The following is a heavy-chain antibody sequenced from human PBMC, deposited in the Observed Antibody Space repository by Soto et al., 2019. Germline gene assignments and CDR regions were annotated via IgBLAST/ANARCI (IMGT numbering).Heavy chain of an antibody. J-gene: IGHJ6*02. CDR3: ANSHDYYDSSGYYQPRSMDV. CDR2: ISGSGGST. D-gene: IGHD3-22*01. V-gene: IGHV3-23*01. Sequence: GGSLRLSCAASGFTFSSYAMSWVRQAPGKGLEWVSAISGSGGSTYYADSVKGRFTISRDNSKNTLYLQMNSLRAEDTAVYYCANSHDYYDSSGYYQPRSMDVWGQGTMVTVSS. CDR1: GFTFSSYA.